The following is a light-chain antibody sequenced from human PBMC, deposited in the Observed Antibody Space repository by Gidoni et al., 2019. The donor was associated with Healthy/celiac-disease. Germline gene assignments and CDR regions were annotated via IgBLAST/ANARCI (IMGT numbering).Light chain of an antibody. Sequence: DIQMTQSPSSLSSSLGDRVTITCRASQGIINYLAWYQQKPGKVHKLLIYAASTLQSGVPSRFSGSGSGTDFTLTISSLQPEDVATYYCQKYNSAPWTFGQGTKVEIK. V-gene: IGKV1-27*01. CDR1: QGIINY. J-gene: IGKJ1*01. CDR2: AAS. CDR3: QKYNSAPWT.